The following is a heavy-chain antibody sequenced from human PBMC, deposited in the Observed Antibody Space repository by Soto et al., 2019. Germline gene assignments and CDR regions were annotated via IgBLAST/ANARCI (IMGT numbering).Heavy chain of an antibody. V-gene: IGHV3-30*04. Sequence: GGSLRLSCAAFGFIFSNYAMHWVRQAPGKGLEWVAVISYDGSNKYYADSVTGRFIISRDNSKNTLYLQMNSLRTEDTALYYCSRETVYGSSWSHFDSWGQGTLVTVSS. J-gene: IGHJ4*02. CDR2: ISYDGSNK. CDR1: GFIFSNYA. D-gene: IGHD6-13*01. CDR3: SRETVYGSSWSHFDS.